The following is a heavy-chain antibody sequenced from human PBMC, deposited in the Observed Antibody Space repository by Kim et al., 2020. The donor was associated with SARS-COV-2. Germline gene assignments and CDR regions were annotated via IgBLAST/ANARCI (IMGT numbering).Heavy chain of an antibody. CDR2: ST. J-gene: IGHJ4*02. V-gene: IGHV3-23*01. CDR3: AKDGGDYFDY. Sequence: STYYADSVKGRFTISRDNSKNTLYLQMNSLRAEDTAVYYCAKDGGDYFDYWGQGTLVTVSS. D-gene: IGHD2-21*01.